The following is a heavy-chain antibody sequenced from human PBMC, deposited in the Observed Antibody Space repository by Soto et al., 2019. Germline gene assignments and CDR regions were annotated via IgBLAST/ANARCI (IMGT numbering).Heavy chain of an antibody. V-gene: IGHV4-59*01. Sequence: QVQLQESGPGLVKPSETLSLTCTVSGGSISSYYWSWIRQPPGKGLEWIGYIYYSGSTNYNPSLKSRVTISVDTSKNQFSLKLSSVTAADTAVYYCARERYYDSSDPGGPGGHFDYWGQGTLVTVSS. CDR2: IYYSGST. CDR1: GGSISSYY. D-gene: IGHD3-22*01. J-gene: IGHJ4*02. CDR3: ARERYYDSSDPGGPGGHFDY.